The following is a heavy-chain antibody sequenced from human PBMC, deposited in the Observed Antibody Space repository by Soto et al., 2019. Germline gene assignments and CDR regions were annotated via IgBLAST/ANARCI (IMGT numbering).Heavy chain of an antibody. CDR2: INAGNGNT. CDR3: ARVFSHTVTTVYFDY. J-gene: IGHJ4*02. D-gene: IGHD4-17*01. CDR1: GYTFTSYA. Sequence: GASVKVSCKASGYTFTSYAMHWVRQAPGQRLEWMGWINAGNGNTKYSQKFQGRVTITRDTSASTAYMELSSLRSEDTAVYYCARVFSHTVTTVYFDYWGQGTLVTVSS. V-gene: IGHV1-3*01.